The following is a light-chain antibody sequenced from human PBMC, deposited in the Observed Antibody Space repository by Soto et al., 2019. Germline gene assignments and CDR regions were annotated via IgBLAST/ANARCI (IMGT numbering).Light chain of an antibody. V-gene: IGKV1-5*01. CDR2: DAS. CDR3: QQFHNYPLP. J-gene: IGKJ4*01. CDR1: ETTSSW. Sequence: TLRASETTSSWLAWYQQKEGKAPKLLMYDASTLESGVPPRFSGSRSGTDFTLTISSLQPEDFATYYCQQFHNYPLPCGGGTKVDI.